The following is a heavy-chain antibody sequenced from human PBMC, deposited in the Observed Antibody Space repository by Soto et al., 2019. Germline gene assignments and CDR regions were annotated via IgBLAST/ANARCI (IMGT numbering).Heavy chain of an antibody. CDR2: IIPIFGTA. Sequence: QVQLVQSGAEVKKPGSSVKVSCKASGGTFSSYAISWVRQAPGQGLEWMGGIIPIFGTANYAQKFQGRVTITADESTSTDYMELSSLRSEDTAVYYCARSSKSYYYGSGSYSPFDAKDYWGQGTLVTVSS. CDR1: GGTFSSYA. J-gene: IGHJ4*02. V-gene: IGHV1-69*12. CDR3: ARSSKSYYYGSGSYSPFDAKDY. D-gene: IGHD3-10*01.